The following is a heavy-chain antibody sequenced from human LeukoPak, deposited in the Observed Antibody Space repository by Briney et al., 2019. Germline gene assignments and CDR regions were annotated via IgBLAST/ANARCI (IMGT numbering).Heavy chain of an antibody. J-gene: IGHJ3*02. CDR2: IEYSGST. V-gene: IGHV4-30-4*01. CDR3: ARDVLYYYDSSGYPDAFDI. D-gene: IGHD3-22*01. CDR1: GGSISSGDYF. Sequence: SETLSPTCTVSGGSISSGDYFWSWIPQPPGKGLEGIGYIEYSGSTYYNPSLKSRVTISVDTSKNQFSLKLSSVTAADTAVYYCARDVLYYYDSSGYPDAFDIWGQGTMVTVSS.